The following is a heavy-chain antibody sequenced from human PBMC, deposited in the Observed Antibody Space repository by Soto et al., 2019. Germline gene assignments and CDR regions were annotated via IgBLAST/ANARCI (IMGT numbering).Heavy chain of an antibody. V-gene: IGHV5-51*01. D-gene: IGHD3-10*01. CDR1: GYSFSSFW. Sequence: GESLKISCQGSGYSFSSFWIAWVRQMSGRGLEWMGIIYPGDSDTRYSPSFQGQVTISADKSISTAYLQWSSLKASDSAMYYCARGRFHYYGMDVWGQGTTVTVSS. CDR3: ARGRFHYYGMDV. J-gene: IGHJ6*02. CDR2: IYPGDSDT.